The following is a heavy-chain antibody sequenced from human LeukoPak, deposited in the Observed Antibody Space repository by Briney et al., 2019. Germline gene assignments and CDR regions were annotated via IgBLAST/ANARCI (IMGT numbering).Heavy chain of an antibody. Sequence: SETLSLTCSVSGGSIGTYYWTWIRQPPGKGLEWIGYIYYTGSTNYSPSLKSRASMSVDTSKNQVSLKMTSVTAADTAVYYCARPSIPSAAASALDIWGQGTMVTVSS. D-gene: IGHD2-2*01. CDR1: GGSIGTYY. CDR2: IYYTGST. V-gene: IGHV4-59*08. CDR3: ARPSIPSAAASALDI. J-gene: IGHJ3*02.